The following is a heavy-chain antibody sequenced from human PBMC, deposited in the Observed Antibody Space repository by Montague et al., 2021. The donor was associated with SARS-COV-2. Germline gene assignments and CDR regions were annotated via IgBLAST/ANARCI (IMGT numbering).Heavy chain of an antibody. J-gene: IGHJ4*02. Sequence: SLRLSLSASGFTFSNYAMSWVRQAPGKGLEWVSVIYSGGSSTYYADSVKGRFTISRDNSKNTLYLQMDSLRAEDTAVYYCAKDPHYDFWSGYYFDCWGQGTLVTVSS. CDR2: IYSGGSST. CDR3: AKDPHYDFWSGYYFDC. D-gene: IGHD3-3*01. CDR1: GFTFSNYA. V-gene: IGHV3-23*03.